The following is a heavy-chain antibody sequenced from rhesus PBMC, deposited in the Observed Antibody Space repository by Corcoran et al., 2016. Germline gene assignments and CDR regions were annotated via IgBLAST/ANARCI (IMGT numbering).Heavy chain of an antibody. CDR1: GYTFTSYS. V-gene: IGHV1-200*01. Sequence: QVQLVQSGAEVKKPGASVKLSCKASGYTFTSYSINWVRQAPGQGLGWVGWINPINVNTGNAQEFQGRVTRTRDTSTSTAYMELSSLRSEDTAVYYCARGYSNYAFDSWGQGVLVTVSS. J-gene: IGHJ4*01. CDR2: INPINVNT. D-gene: IGHD4-23*01. CDR3: ARGYSNYAFDS.